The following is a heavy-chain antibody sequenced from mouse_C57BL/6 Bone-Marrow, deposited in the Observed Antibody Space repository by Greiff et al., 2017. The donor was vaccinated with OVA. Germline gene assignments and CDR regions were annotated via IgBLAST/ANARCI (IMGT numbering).Heavy chain of an antibody. CDR3: ARQPRYYYAMDY. Sequence: EVKLQESGGDLVKPGGSLKLSCAASGFTFSSYGMSWVRQTPDKRLEWVATISSGGSYTYYPDSVKGRFTISRDNAKNTLYLQMSSLKSEDTAMYYCARQPRYYYAMDYWGQGTSVTVSS. CDR2: ISSGGSYT. V-gene: IGHV5-6*01. CDR1: GFTFSSYG. J-gene: IGHJ4*01. D-gene: IGHD1-1*01.